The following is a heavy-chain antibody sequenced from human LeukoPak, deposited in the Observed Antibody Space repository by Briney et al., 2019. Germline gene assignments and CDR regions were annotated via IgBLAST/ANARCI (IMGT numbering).Heavy chain of an antibody. D-gene: IGHD6-19*01. V-gene: IGHV1-69*01. Sequence: SVKVSCKASGGTFSSYAISWVRQAPGQGLEWMGGIIPIFGTANYAQKLQGRVTITADESTSTAYMELSSLRSEDTAVYYCAYSSGWYEFDYWGQGTWSPSPQ. CDR3: AYSSGWYEFDY. CDR2: IIPIFGTA. J-gene: IGHJ4*02. CDR1: GGTFSSYA.